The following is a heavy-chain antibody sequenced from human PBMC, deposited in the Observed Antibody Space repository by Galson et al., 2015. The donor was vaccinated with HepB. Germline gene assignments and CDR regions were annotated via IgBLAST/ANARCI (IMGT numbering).Heavy chain of an antibody. CDR3: AREGGWYYYYYGMDV. CDR1: GYTFTSYG. CDR2: ISAYNGNT. D-gene: IGHD2-15*01. J-gene: IGHJ6*02. V-gene: IGHV1-18*01. Sequence: SVKVSCKASGYTFTSYGISWVRQAPGQGLEWMGWISAYNGNTNYAQKLQGRVTMTTDTSTSTAYMELRSLRSDDTAVYYCAREGGWYYYYYGMDVWGQGTTVTVSS.